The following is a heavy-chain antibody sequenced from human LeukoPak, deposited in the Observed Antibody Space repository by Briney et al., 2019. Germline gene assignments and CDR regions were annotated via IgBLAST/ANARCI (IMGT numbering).Heavy chain of an antibody. D-gene: IGHD3-9*01. V-gene: IGHV3-23*01. CDR1: GFTFSSYA. J-gene: IGHJ4*02. CDR2: ISGSGGST. Sequence: GGSLGLSCAASGFTFSSYAMSWVRQAPGKGLEWVSAISGSGGSTYYADSVKGRFTISRDNSKNTLYLQMNSLRAEDTAVYYCAKGYYDILTGFNYWGQGTLVTVSS. CDR3: AKGYYDILTGFNY.